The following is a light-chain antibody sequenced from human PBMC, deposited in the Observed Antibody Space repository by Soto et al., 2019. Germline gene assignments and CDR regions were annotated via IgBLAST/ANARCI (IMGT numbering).Light chain of an antibody. J-gene: IGKJ4*01. Sequence: DTVMTQSPLSLLVTPGEQAYIACSSSQSLLHSNLYNYFDWYLQKPGQYKQIMTYLGYNRDSGVTDRFSGSGSGTDFTLKIRRVEAEDVGVYYCMQALQAPLPLGGGTKVDIK. CDR1: QSLLHSNLYNY. V-gene: IGKV2-28*01. CDR3: MQALQAPLP. CDR2: LGY.